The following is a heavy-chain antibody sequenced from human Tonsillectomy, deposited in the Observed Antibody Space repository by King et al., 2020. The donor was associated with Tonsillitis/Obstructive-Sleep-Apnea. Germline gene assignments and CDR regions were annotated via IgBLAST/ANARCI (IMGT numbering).Heavy chain of an antibody. V-gene: IGHV3-21*01. D-gene: IGHD3-22*01. CDR1: GFTFNNFD. J-gene: IGHJ3*02. CDR3: AKDKGADFYDSGRGACDI. Sequence: VQLVESGGGLVKPGESLRLSCATFGFTFNNFDMNWVRQSLGKGLEGVSSIRRNSRIVYYAASGKGRFTIYSDNAKNSLFLQMNSLRAADTAVYYCAKDKGADFYDSGRGACDIWGQGTLVTVSS. CDR2: IRRNSRIV.